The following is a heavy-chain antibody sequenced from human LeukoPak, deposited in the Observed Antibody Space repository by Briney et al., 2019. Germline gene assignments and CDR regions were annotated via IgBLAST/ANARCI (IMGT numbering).Heavy chain of an antibody. V-gene: IGHV3-23*01. CDR2: ISGSGGST. D-gene: IGHD3-22*01. J-gene: IGHJ4*02. CDR3: AKPATLRGPRYYDSNPYPVWYFDY. Sequence: GGSLRLSCAASGFTFSSYAMSWDRQAPGKGLEWVSAISGSGGSTYYADSVKGRFTISRDNSKNTLYLQMNSLRAEDTAVYYCAKPATLRGPRYYDSNPYPVWYFDYWGQGTLVTVSS. CDR1: GFTFSSYA.